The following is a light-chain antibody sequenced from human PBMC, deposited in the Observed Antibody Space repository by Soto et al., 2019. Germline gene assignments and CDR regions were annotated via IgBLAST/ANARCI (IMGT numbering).Light chain of an antibody. CDR1: QSVSSSY. J-gene: IGKJ1*01. V-gene: IGKV3-20*01. CDR3: QQYGSSWGT. Sequence: EIVLTQSPVTLSLSPCEIATLSFRASQSVSSSYLAWYQQKPGQAPGLLIYGASSRATGIPDRFSGSGSGTDFTLTIRRLEPEDFAVYYCQQYGSSWGTFGQGTKVDIK. CDR2: GAS.